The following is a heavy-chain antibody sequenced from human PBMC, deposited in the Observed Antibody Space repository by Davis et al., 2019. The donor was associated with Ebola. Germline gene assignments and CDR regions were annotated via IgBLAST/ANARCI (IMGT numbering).Heavy chain of an antibody. CDR1: GGSFSGYY. V-gene: IGHV4-34*01. D-gene: IGHD4-17*01. CDR2: INHSGST. CDR3: ARLLTVTTSRYYYYGMDV. J-gene: IGHJ6*02. Sequence: SETLSLTCAVYGGSFSGYYWSWIRQPPGKGLEWIGEINHSGSTNYNPSLKSRVTISVDTSKNQFSLKLSSVTAADTAVYYCARLLTVTTSRYYYYGMDVWGQGTTVTVSS.